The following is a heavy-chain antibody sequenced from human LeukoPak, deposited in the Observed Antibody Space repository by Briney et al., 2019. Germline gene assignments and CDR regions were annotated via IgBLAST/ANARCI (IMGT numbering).Heavy chain of an antibody. J-gene: IGHJ4*02. CDR1: GGSISSSSYY. V-gene: IGHV4-39*07. D-gene: IGHD3-22*01. CDR2: IYYSGST. Sequence: PSETLSLTCTVSGGSISSSSYYWGRHRPPPGKELEGIVSIYYSGSTNYNPSLRSPVTISVATSKNHFSLKLRPVTAADTAVCYCARGADRSGYYGIFCFDYWGQGTLVTVSS. CDR3: ARGADRSGYYGIFCFDY.